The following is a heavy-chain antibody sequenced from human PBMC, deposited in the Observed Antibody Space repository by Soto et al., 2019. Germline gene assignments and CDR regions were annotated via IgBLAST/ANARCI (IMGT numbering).Heavy chain of an antibody. Sequence: SVKVSCKASGGTFSSYTISWVRQAPGQGLEWMGRIIPILGIANYAQKFQGRVTITADKSTSTAYMELSSLRSEGTAVYYCARDPYDYIWGSYRHDAFDIWGQGTMVTVSS. D-gene: IGHD3-16*02. J-gene: IGHJ3*02. CDR2: IIPILGIA. CDR1: GGTFSSYT. CDR3: ARDPYDYIWGSYRHDAFDI. V-gene: IGHV1-69*04.